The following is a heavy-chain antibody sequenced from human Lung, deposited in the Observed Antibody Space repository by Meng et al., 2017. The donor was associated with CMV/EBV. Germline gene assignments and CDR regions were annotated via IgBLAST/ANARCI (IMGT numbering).Heavy chain of an antibody. J-gene: IGHJ6*02. CDR1: GYTFTGYY. D-gene: IGHD2-2*01. CDR3: ARNGYCSSTSCYRYGMDV. V-gene: IGHV1-2*02. CDR2: INPNSGGT. Sequence: ASXXVSXKASGYTFTGYYMHWVRQAPGQGLEWMGWINPNSGGTNYAQKFQGRVTMTRDTSISTAYMELSRLRSDDTAVYYCARNGYCSSTSCYRYGMDVWXQGTTVTVSS.